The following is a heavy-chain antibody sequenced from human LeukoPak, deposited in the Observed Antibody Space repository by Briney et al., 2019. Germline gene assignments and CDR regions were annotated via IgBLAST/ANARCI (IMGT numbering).Heavy chain of an antibody. CDR1: GFTVSSNY. V-gene: IGHV3-53*01. Sequence: GGSLRLSCAASGFTVSSNYMSWVRQAPGKGLEWVSLIYSGGNTDYADSVKGRFTISRDNSKSTLYLQMNNLRAEDTAVYYCARGGDIVGASRSAFDIWGQGTMVTVSS. CDR2: IYSGGNT. J-gene: IGHJ3*02. CDR3: ARGGDIVGASRSAFDI. D-gene: IGHD1-26*01.